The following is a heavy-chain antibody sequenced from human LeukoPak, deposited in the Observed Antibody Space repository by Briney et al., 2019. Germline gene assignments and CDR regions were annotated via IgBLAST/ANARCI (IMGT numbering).Heavy chain of an antibody. Sequence: GGSLRLSCAASGFPFSGFKMNWFRQAPGKGLEWVSAISGSGGSTYYADSVKGRFTISRDNSKNTLYLQMNSLRAEDTAVYYCALRYFDWLWNSFDYWGQGTLVTVSS. CDR2: ISGSGGST. J-gene: IGHJ4*02. D-gene: IGHD3-9*01. V-gene: IGHV3-23*01. CDR3: ALRYFDWLWNSFDY. CDR1: GFPFSGFK.